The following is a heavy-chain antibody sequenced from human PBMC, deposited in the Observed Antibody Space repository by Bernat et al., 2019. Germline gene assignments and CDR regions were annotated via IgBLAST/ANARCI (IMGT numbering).Heavy chain of an antibody. D-gene: IGHD1-1*01. V-gene: IGHV1-46*01. CDR3: ATWGERTTGSKDAFDI. CDR1: GYTFTSYY. Sequence: QVQLVQSGAEVKKPGASVKVSCKASGYTFTSYYMHWVRQAPGQGLEWMGIINPSGGSTSYAQKFQGRVTMTRDTSTSTVYMELSSLRSEDTAVYYCATWGERTTGSKDAFDIWGQGTMVTVSS. J-gene: IGHJ3*02. CDR2: INPSGGST.